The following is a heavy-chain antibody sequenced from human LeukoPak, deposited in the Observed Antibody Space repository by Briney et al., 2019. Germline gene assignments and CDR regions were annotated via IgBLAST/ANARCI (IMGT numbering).Heavy chain of an antibody. J-gene: IGHJ4*02. CDR1: GFTFGDYA. V-gene: IGHV3-49*04. CDR2: IRSKAYGGTT. CDR3: TRLGYSGYDSVLDY. Sequence: GGSLRLSCTASGFTFGDYAMSWVRQAPGKGLEWVGFIRSKAYGGTTEYAASVKGRFTISRDDSKSIAYLQMNSLKTEDTAVYYCTRLGYSGYDSVLDYWGQGTLVTVSS. D-gene: IGHD5-12*01.